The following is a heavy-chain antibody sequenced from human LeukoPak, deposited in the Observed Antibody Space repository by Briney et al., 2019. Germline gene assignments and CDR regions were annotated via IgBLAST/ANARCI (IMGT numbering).Heavy chain of an antibody. V-gene: IGHV4-39*01. Sequence: PSETLSLTCTVSGGSISSSSYYWGWIRQPPGKGLEWIGSINYSGSTYYNPSLKSRVTISVDTSKNQFSLQLNSVTPEDTAVYYCAAALGYCSSPSCEETFDYWGQGTLVTVSS. D-gene: IGHD2-2*01. CDR2: INYSGST. CDR3: AAALGYCSSPSCEETFDY. CDR1: GGSISSSSYY. J-gene: IGHJ4*02.